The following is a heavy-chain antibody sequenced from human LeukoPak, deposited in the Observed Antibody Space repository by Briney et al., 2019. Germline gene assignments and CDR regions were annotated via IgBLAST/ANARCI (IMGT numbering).Heavy chain of an antibody. CDR1: GFTFSSYA. V-gene: IGHV3-30*04. CDR3: ARNPSRRFDC. J-gene: IGHJ4*02. CDR2: ISYDGSNK. Sequence: GGSLRLSCAASGFTFSSYAMHWVRQAPGKGLEWVAVISYDGSNKYYADSVKGRFTISRDNSKNTPYLQMNSLRAEDTAVYYCARNPSRRFDCWGQGTLVTVSS.